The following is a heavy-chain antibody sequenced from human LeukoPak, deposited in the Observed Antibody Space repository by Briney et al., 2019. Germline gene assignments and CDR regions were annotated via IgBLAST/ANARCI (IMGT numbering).Heavy chain of an antibody. D-gene: IGHD3-10*01. Sequence: SETLSLTCTVSGVSINSHYWSWIRQPPGKGLELIAYIYYSGSTNYNPSLKSRVTISVDTSKNQFSLKLSSVTAADTAVYYCARVGSGTYFDYWGRGTLVTVSS. CDR2: IYYSGST. J-gene: IGHJ4*02. V-gene: IGHV4-59*11. CDR1: GVSINSHY. CDR3: ARVGSGTYFDY.